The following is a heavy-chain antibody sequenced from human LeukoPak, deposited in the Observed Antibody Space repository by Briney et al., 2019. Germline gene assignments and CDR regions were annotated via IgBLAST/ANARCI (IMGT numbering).Heavy chain of an antibody. Sequence: GGSLRLSCAASGFTFDDYGMSWVRQAPGKGLEWVSAISGSGGSTYYADSVKGRFTISRDNSKNTLYLQMNSLRAEDTAVYYCAKDLCEFGDYYYYMDVWGKGTTVTVSS. J-gene: IGHJ6*03. CDR3: AKDLCEFGDYYYYMDV. D-gene: IGHD3-10*01. CDR2: ISGSGGST. V-gene: IGHV3-23*01. CDR1: GFTFDDYG.